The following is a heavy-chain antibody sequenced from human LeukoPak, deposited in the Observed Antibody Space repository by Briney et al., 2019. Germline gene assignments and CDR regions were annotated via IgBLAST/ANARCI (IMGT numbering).Heavy chain of an antibody. V-gene: IGHV3-49*03. D-gene: IGHD5-12*01. CDR3: IRALRTLSRVAYFDY. CDR1: GFTFEDYD. CDR2: IRGKAYGGTT. Sequence: GGSLRLSCTASGFTFEDYDMYWFRQTPGTGLQWVAFIRGKAYGGTTEYAASVRGRFTISRDDSKTIAYLQMNSLKTEDTAVYYCIRALRTLSRVAYFDYWGQGALVTVSS. J-gene: IGHJ4*02.